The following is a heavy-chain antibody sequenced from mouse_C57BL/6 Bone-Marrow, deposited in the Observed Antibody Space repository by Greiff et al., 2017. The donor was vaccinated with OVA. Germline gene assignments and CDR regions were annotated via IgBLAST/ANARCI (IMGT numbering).Heavy chain of an antibody. J-gene: IGHJ4*01. Sequence: QVQLQQPGAELVKPGASVKMSCKASGYTFTSYWITWVKQRPGQGLEWIGDIYPGSGSTNYNEKFKSKATLTVDTSSSTAYMQLSSLTSEDSAVYYCARSLYCYGSSLYAMDYWGQGTSVTVSA. D-gene: IGHD1-1*01. V-gene: IGHV1-55*01. CDR1: GYTFTSYW. CDR2: IYPGSGST. CDR3: ARSLYCYGSSLYAMDY.